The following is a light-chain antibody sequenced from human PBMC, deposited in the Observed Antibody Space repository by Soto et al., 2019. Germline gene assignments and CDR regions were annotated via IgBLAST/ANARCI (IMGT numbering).Light chain of an antibody. CDR3: QQYGSSAIT. V-gene: IGKV3-20*01. Sequence: ESVLTQSPGTLSLSPGERATLSCRASQSVTSSYVAWYQQRPGQAPRLLIFGASNRATGIPDRFSGSGSGTDFSLTISRLEPEDFAVYYCQQYGSSAITFGQGTRLEIK. CDR2: GAS. CDR1: QSVTSSY. J-gene: IGKJ5*01.